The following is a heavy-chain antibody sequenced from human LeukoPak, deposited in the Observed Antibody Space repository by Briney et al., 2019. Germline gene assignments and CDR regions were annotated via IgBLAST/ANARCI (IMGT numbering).Heavy chain of an antibody. CDR1: RFIFTNYW. V-gene: IGHV3-7*01. Sequence: GGSLRLSCAASRFIFTNYWMTWVRQAPGKGLEWLANIKQDGSEKYYADSVKGRFTISRDNAKNSLYLQMNSLRAEDTAVYYCLVGLATDYWGRGTLVTVSS. CDR3: LVGLATDY. D-gene: IGHD3/OR15-3a*01. J-gene: IGHJ4*02. CDR2: IKQDGSEK.